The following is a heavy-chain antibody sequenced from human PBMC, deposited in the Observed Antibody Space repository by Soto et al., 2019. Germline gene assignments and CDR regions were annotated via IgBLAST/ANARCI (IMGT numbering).Heavy chain of an antibody. CDR1: GGSISSGDYY. D-gene: IGHD2-15*01. CDR2: IYYSGST. J-gene: IGHJ4*02. CDR3: ARGLGYCSGGSCYPGYYFDY. V-gene: IGHV4-30-4*01. Sequence: QVQLQESGPGLVKPSQTLSLTCTVSGGSISSGDYYWSWIRQPPGKGLEWIGYIYYSGSTYYNPSLKSRVTISVDTSKNQFSLKLSSVTAADTAVYYCARGLGYCSGGSCYPGYYFDYWGQGTLLTVSS.